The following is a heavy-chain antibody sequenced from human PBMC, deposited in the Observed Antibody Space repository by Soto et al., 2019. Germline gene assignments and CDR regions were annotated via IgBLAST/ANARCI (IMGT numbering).Heavy chain of an antibody. J-gene: IGHJ4*02. CDR1: GFTFFTSA. V-gene: IGHV1-58*01. CDR3: AADPYCGGDCYFDY. D-gene: IGHD2-21*02. Sequence: SVKVSCKASGFTFFTSAVQWLRQARGQRLEWIGWIVVGSGNTNYAQKFQERVTITRDMSTNTAYMELSSLRSEDTAVYYCAADPYCGGDCYFDYWGQGTMVTVSS. CDR2: IVVGSGNT.